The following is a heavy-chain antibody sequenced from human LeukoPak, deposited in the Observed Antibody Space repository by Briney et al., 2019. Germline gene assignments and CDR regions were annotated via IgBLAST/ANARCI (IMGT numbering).Heavy chain of an antibody. J-gene: IGHJ4*02. D-gene: IGHD4-17*01. CDR1: GGSINNYY. CDR3: ARATPYGDYAK. Sequence: ASETLSLTCTVSGGSINNYYWSWIRQPPGKGLEWIGYIYYSGNTNYNPSLRSRVTISVDTSKKQFSLKLSSVTAADTAVYYCARATPYGDYAKWGQGTLVTVSS. CDR2: IYYSGNT. V-gene: IGHV4-59*01.